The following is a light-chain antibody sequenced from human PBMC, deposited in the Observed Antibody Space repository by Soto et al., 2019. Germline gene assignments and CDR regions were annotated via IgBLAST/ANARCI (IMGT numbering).Light chain of an antibody. CDR3: QNFVIAPLS. CDR2: EAS. J-gene: IGKJ1*01. V-gene: IGKV1-27*01. Sequence: DIQMTQSPSSLSASVGDRVTITCRASQGIRHYLAWYQQKPGKVPTLLIYEASNLQSWVPSRFRGGGSGTEFTLTIISLQHEVVATYYCQNFVIAPLSFGQGTKVEIK. CDR1: QGIRHY.